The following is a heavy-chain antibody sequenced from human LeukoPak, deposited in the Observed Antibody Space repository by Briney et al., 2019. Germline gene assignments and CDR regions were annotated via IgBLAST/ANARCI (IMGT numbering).Heavy chain of an antibody. CDR3: AVYCGGACYSGVNNWFDP. Sequence: PSETLSLTCAVSGGSISSSNWWSWVRQPPGKGLEWIGEIYHSGSTNYNPSLKSRVTISVDKSKNQFSLKLSSVTAADTAVYYCAVYCGGACYSGVNNWFDPCGQGTLVTVSS. J-gene: IGHJ5*02. CDR1: GGSISSSNW. CDR2: IYHSGST. D-gene: IGHD2-21*02. V-gene: IGHV4-4*02.